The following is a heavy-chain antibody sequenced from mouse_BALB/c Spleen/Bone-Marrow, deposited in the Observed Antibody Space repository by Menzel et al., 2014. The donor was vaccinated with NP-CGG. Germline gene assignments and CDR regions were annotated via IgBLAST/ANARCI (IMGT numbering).Heavy chain of an antibody. CDR2: IVPGTGGT. J-gene: IGHJ2*01. CDR3: TRGGNCRTTVVGDFDY. D-gene: IGHD1-1*01. CDR1: GYTFTDYE. V-gene: IGHV1-15*01. Sequence: QVQLQQSGAELVRPGASVTLSCKASGYTFTDYEMHWVKQTPVHGLEWIGAIVPGTGGTAYNQKFKGTATLTADKSSSTASMEHRSLTTAEAADDYGTRGGNCRTTVVGDFDYWGQGTTLTVSS.